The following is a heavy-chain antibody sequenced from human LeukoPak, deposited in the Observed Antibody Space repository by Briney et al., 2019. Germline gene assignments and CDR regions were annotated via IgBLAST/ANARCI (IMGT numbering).Heavy chain of an antibody. D-gene: IGHD3-3*01. J-gene: IGHJ6*02. V-gene: IGHV4-4*02. Sequence: SETLSLTCAVSGGSISTNNWWTWVRQSPGEGLEWIGEIYHRGSTTFNPSIKPRVTISVDKSKNQFSLKLSSVTAADTAVYYCVRKTLLGVSPYYFNAMDVWGQGTTVTVSS. CDR3: VRKTLLGVSPYYFNAMDV. CDR1: GGSISTNNW. CDR2: IYHRGST.